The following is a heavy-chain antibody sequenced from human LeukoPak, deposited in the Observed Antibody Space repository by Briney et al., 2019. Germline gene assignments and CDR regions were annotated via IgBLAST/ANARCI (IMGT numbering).Heavy chain of an antibody. J-gene: IGHJ4*02. CDR3: ARGGGSSWFSHFDY. V-gene: IGHV3-66*01. D-gene: IGHD6-13*01. Sequence: PGGSLRLSCAASGFTVSSNYMSWVRQAPGKGLEWVSVIYSGGSTYYADSVKGRFTISRDNSKNTLYLQMNSLRAEDTAVYYCARGGGSSWFSHFDYWGQGTLVTVSS. CDR2: IYSGGST. CDR1: GFTVSSNY.